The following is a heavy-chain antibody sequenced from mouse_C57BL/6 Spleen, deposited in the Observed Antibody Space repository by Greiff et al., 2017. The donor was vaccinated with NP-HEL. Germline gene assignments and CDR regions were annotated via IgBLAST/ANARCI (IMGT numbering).Heavy chain of an antibody. V-gene: IGHV1-15*01. CDR3: TRSSYYRYFDV. J-gene: IGHJ1*03. CDR2: IDPETGGT. D-gene: IGHD2-12*01. CDR1: GYTFTDYE. Sequence: QVHVKQSGAELVRPGASVTLSCKASGYTFTDYEMHWVKQTPVHGLEWIGAIDPETGGTAYNQKFKGKAILTADKSSSTAYMELRSLTSEDSAVYYCTRSSYYRYFDVWGTGTTVTVSS.